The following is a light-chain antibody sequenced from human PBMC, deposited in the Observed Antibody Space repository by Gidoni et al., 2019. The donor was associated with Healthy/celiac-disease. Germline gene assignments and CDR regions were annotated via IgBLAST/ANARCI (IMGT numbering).Light chain of an antibody. V-gene: IGLV2-23*02. CDR3: CSYAGSSTFVV. CDR1: SSDVGSYNL. J-gene: IGLJ2*01. CDR2: EVS. Sequence: QSALTQPASVSGSPGPSITISCTGTSSDVGSYNLVSWYHQHPGKAPKLMIYEVSKRPSGVSNRFSGSKSGNTASLTISGLQAEDEADYYCCSYAGSSTFVVFGGGTKLXV.